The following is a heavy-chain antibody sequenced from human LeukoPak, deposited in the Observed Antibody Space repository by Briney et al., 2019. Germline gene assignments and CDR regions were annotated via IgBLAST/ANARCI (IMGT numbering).Heavy chain of an antibody. CDR3: ARRRSGNLDY. CDR2: ISSSGSTI. D-gene: IGHD3-10*01. CDR1: GFTFSNYD. J-gene: IGHJ4*02. Sequence: GGSLRLSCAASGFTFSNYDMNWVRQAPGKGREWVSYISSSGSTIYYADSVKGRFTISRDNAKNSLYLQMNSLRAEDTAVYYCARRRSGNLDYWGQGTLVTVSS. V-gene: IGHV3-48*03.